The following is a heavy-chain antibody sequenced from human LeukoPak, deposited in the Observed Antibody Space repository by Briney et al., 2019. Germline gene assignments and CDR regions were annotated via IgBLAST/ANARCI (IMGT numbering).Heavy chain of an antibody. J-gene: IGHJ4*02. CDR1: GFTFSSYG. CDR2: ISYDGSNK. D-gene: IGHD3-22*01. V-gene: IGHV3-30*18. Sequence: GRSLRLSCAASGFTFSSYGMHWVRQAPGKGVEWVAVISYDGSNKYYADSVKGRFPISRDNPKNTLYLQMNSLRADDTAVYFCAKRGVVIRVILVGFHKEPYYFDSWDQGALVTVSS. CDR3: AKRGVVIRVILVGFHKEPYYFDS.